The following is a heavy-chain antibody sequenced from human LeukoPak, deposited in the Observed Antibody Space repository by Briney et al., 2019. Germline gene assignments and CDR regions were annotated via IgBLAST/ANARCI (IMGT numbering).Heavy chain of an antibody. D-gene: IGHD6-13*01. V-gene: IGHV4-34*01. CDR1: GESLSNYY. CDR2: IHHSGTT. J-gene: IGHJ4*02. Sequence: SETLSLTCAVYGESLSNYYWSWIRQPPGKGLEWIGEIHHSGTTNYKWSLESRVTISVDTSKNQFSLKLISVTAADTAVCYCARSHANSWSNFDYWGQGTLVTVSS. CDR3: ARSHANSWSNFDY.